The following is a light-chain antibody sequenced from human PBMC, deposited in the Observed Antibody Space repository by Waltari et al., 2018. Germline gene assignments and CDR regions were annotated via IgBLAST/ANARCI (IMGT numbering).Light chain of an antibody. J-gene: IGLJ3*02. V-gene: IGLV8-61*01. CDR1: SGSVSSTSY. Sequence: QTVVTQEPSLSVSPGGTVTLTCALSSGSVSSTSYASWYQQTPGQAPRTLVYKTNSRSSGVPDRFSGSILRNKASLTITGAQADDEADYYCVFYMGSGIWVFGGGTRLTVL. CDR2: KTN. CDR3: VFYMGSGIWV.